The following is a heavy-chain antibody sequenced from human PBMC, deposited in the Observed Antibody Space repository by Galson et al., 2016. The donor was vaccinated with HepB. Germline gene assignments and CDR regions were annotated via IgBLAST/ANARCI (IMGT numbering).Heavy chain of an antibody. J-gene: IGHJ4*02. Sequence: TLSLTCTVSGGSISSGGHYWSWIRQHPGKGLEWIGYIYDSGSTYYNPSLKSRVTISGGTSRDQFSLRLSSVTAADTAVYYCAGGGGGSGSPFDFWGQGTLVTVSS. CDR3: AGGGGGSGSPFDF. D-gene: IGHD3-10*01. CDR1: GGSISSGGHY. CDR2: IYDSGST. V-gene: IGHV4-31*03.